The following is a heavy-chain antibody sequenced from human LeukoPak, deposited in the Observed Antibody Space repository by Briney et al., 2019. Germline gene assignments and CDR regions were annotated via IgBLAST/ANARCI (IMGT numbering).Heavy chain of an antibody. CDR1: GYTFTGYY. D-gene: IGHD3-10*01. CDR3: ARENPLSFMVRGVILWFDP. Sequence: GASVKVSCKASGYTFTGYYMHWVRQAPGQGLEWMGWINPNSGGTNYAQKFQGRVTMTRDKSISTAYMELSRLRSDDTAVYYCARENPLSFMVRGVILWFDPWGQGTLVTVSS. J-gene: IGHJ5*02. V-gene: IGHV1-2*02. CDR2: INPNSGGT.